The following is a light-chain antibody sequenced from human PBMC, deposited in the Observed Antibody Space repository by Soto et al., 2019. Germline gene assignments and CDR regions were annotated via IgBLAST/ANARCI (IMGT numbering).Light chain of an antibody. CDR1: QSISSW. CDR2: DAS. CDR3: QQYNSYPT. V-gene: IGKV1-5*01. J-gene: IGKJ1*01. Sequence: DIQMTQSPSTLSASVGDRVTITCRASQSISSWLAWYQQKPGKAPKLLIYDASSLESRVPSRFSGSGSGTEFTHTIRRLQPDDFATYYCQQYNSYPTFGQGTKVETK.